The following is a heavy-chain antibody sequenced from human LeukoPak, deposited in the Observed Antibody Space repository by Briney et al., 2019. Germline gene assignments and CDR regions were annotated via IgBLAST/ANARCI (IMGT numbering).Heavy chain of an antibody. V-gene: IGHV4-4*07. D-gene: IGHD5-18*01. CDR3: ARSRGTTMVTRFGY. CDR1: GGSISNYY. Sequence: SETLSLTCTVSGGSISNYYWSWIRQPAGKGLEWIGRIYSSGSTNYNPSLKSRVTMSVDTSKNQFSVKLSSVTAADTAVYYCARSRGTTMVTRFGYWGQGTLVTVSS. J-gene: IGHJ4*02. CDR2: IYSSGST.